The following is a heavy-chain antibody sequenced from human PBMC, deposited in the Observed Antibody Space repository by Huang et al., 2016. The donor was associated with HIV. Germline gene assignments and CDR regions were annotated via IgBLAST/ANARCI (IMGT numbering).Heavy chain of an antibody. CDR2: VNDSGAT. J-gene: IGHJ6*02. CDR1: GGSFTGNY. V-gene: IGHV4-34*02. Sequence: QMQLQQRGAGLMKPSETLSLTCGVSGGSFTGNYLTWIRQAPGTGLEWIGEVNDSGATTYNPSLNGRVTISLDKSNRELSLNLRSVTAADTAVYYCARQWTILEWLLGLDVWGQGTTVSVSS. D-gene: IGHD3-3*01. CDR3: ARQWTILEWLLGLDV.